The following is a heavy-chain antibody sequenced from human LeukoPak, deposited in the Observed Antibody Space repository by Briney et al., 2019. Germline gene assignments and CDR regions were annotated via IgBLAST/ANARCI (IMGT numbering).Heavy chain of an antibody. CDR3: ARDSGSGSNDY. V-gene: IGHV1-3*01. CDR1: GYTFTSYA. CDR2: ISAGNGNT. Sequence: ASVTVSCMASGYTFTSYAIHWVRQAPGQRLEWMGWISAGNGNTKYSQNFQGRVTFISNTSATTAFMELSSLRSEDAAVYYCARDSGSGSNDYWGQGTLVTVSS. D-gene: IGHD1-26*01. J-gene: IGHJ4*02.